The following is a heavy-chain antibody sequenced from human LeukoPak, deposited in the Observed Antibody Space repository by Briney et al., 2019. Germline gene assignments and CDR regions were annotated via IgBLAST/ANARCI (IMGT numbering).Heavy chain of an antibody. Sequence: PGGSLRLSCAASGFTFSIYTMSWVRQAPGKGLEWVSVIYSGGATYYADPVKGRFTISRDNSKNMLYLQMNSLRAEDTAVYYCARGPIVGPTKGFDPWGQGTLVTVSS. CDR1: GFTFSIYT. CDR3: ARGPIVGPTKGFDP. J-gene: IGHJ5*02. V-gene: IGHV3-53*01. CDR2: IYSGGAT. D-gene: IGHD1-26*01.